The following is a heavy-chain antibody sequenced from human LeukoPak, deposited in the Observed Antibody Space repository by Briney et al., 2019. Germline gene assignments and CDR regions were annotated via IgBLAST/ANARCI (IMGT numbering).Heavy chain of an antibody. D-gene: IGHD6-19*01. J-gene: IGHJ5*02. V-gene: IGHV3-33*01. CDR1: GFTFSSYG. Sequence: GGSLRLSCAASGFTFSSYGMHWVRQAPGKGLEWVAVIWYDGSNKYYADSVKGRFTISRDNSKNTLYLQMNSLRAEDTAVYYCARDLAVQCAPPWGQGTLVTVSS. CDR3: ARDLAVQCAPP. CDR2: IWYDGSNK.